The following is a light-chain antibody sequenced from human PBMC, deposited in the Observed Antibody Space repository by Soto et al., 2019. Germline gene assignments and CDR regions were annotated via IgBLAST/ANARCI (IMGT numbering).Light chain of an antibody. Sequence: EIVMTQSPATLSVSPGERATLSCRASQSISSNLAWYQQKPGQAPRLLIYGASTRATGIPARFSGSGSGTEFTLTISSLQSEDFAVYYCQQYKKWLKWTLGQGTKVDIK. CDR2: GAS. J-gene: IGKJ1*01. CDR3: QQYKKWLKWT. V-gene: IGKV3-15*01. CDR1: QSISSN.